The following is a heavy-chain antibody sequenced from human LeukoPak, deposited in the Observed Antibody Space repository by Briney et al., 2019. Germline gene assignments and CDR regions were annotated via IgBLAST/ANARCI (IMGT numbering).Heavy chain of an antibody. CDR2: ICGSDST. V-gene: IGHV3-23*01. CDR3: AKGVRFLDWWILDY. J-gene: IGHJ4*02. Sequence: PGGSLRLSCAASGFTFSSYAMSWVRQAPGKGLEWVSAICGSDSTYYADSVKGRFTISRDNSKNTLYLQMNSLRAEDTAIYYCAKGVRFLDWWILDYWGQGSLVTVSS. CDR1: GFTFSSYA. D-gene: IGHD3-9*01.